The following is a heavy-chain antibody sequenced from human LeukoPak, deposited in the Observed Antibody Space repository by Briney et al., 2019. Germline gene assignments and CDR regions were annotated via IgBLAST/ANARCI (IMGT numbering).Heavy chain of an antibody. Sequence: GGSLRLSCAASGFTFSSYKMNWVRQAPGKGLEWVSYISSSGSTIYYADSVKGRFTISRDNAKNSLYLQMNSLRAEDTAVYYCARMSIAVAGGDYFDYWGQGTLVTVSS. CDR3: ARMSIAVAGGDYFDY. CDR2: ISSSGSTI. D-gene: IGHD6-19*01. CDR1: GFTFSSYK. V-gene: IGHV3-48*03. J-gene: IGHJ4*02.